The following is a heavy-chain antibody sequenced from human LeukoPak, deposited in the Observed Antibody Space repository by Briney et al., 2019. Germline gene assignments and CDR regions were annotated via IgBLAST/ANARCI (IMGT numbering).Heavy chain of an antibody. Sequence: GGSLRLSCAASGFTFSSYAMSWVRQAPGKGLEWVSAISGSGGTTYYADSVKGRFTISRDSSKNTLYLQMNSLRAEDTAVYYCAKVSGGGLYYDGMDVWGQGTTVTVSS. D-gene: IGHD1-14*01. CDR3: AKVSGGGLYYDGMDV. CDR2: ISGSGGTT. CDR1: GFTFSSYA. J-gene: IGHJ6*02. V-gene: IGHV3-23*01.